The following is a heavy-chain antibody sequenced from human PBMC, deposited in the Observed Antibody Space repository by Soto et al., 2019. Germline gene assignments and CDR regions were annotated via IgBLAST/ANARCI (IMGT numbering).Heavy chain of an antibody. CDR1: GFTFSSYS. CDR2: ISSSSSTI. CDR3: ARDGQDIVVVVAAPGWFYP. Sequence: EVQLVESGGGLVQPGGSLRLSCAASGFTFSSYSMNWVRQAPGKGLEWVSYISSSSSTIYYADSVKGRFTISRGNAKNSLYLQMNSLRAEDTAVYYCARDGQDIVVVVAAPGWFYPWGQGTLVTVSS. D-gene: IGHD2-15*01. J-gene: IGHJ5*02. V-gene: IGHV3-48*01.